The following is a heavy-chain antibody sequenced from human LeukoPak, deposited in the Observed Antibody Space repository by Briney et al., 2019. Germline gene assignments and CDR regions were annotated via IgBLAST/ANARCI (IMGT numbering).Heavy chain of an antibody. Sequence: SETLSLTCTVSGGSISSYYWSWIRQPAGKGLEWIGRIYTSGSTNYNPSLKSRVTMSVDTSKNQFSLKLSSVTAADTAVYYCARDAYYYGSGSYRFDYWGQGTLVTVSS. D-gene: IGHD3-10*01. CDR2: IYTSGST. J-gene: IGHJ4*02. CDR1: GGSISSYY. CDR3: ARDAYYYGSGSYRFDY. V-gene: IGHV4-4*07.